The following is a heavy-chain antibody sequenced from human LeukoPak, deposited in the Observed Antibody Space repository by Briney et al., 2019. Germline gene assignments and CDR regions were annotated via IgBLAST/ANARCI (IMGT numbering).Heavy chain of an antibody. J-gene: IGHJ4*02. CDR2: IWCDGSNK. CDR1: GFMFNSYG. D-gene: IGHD2-15*01. Sequence: GRSLRLSCSAPGFMFNSYGMHWVRQAPGKGLEWVAVIWCDGSNKYYADSVKGRFTISRDKSMNTLYLQMNSLRVEDTAVYYCPTKRGCDLHYWGQGTLVTVSS. V-gene: IGHV3-33*01. CDR3: PTKRGCDLHY.